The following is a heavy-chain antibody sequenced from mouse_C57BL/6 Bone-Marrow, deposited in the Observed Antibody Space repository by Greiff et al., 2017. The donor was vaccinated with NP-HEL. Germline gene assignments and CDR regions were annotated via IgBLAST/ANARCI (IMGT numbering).Heavy chain of an antibody. J-gene: IGHJ4*01. V-gene: IGHV1-72*01. CDR3: ARGPDYYGSSYGGAMDY. Sequence: QVQLKQPGAELVKPGVSVKLSCKASGYTFTSYWMHWVKQRPGRGLEWIGRIDPNSGGTKYNEKFKSKATLTVDKPSSTAYMQLSSLTSEDSAVYYCARGPDYYGSSYGGAMDYWGQGTSVTVSS. CDR1: GYTFTSYW. CDR2: IDPNSGGT. D-gene: IGHD1-1*01.